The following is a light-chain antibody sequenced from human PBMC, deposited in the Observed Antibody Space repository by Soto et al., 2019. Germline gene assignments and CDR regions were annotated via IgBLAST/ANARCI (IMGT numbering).Light chain of an antibody. J-gene: IGKJ1*01. CDR1: QSMSNY. CDR2: AAS. V-gene: IGKV1-39*01. CDR3: QQSYSSSWT. Sequence: DIQMTQSPSSLSASVGDRVTITCRASQSMSNYLNWYQQKPGKAPNLPIYAASSLQSGVPSRFSGSGSGTDFTLTISSLQPEDFGTYYCQQSYSSSWTFGQGTKVEIK.